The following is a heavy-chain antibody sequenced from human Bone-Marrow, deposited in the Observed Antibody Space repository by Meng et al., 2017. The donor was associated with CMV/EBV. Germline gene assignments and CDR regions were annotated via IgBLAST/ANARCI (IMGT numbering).Heavy chain of an antibody. CDR3: AAIAAPPVDL. Sequence: VVLGESWGGLVKPGGSLRRSCAASGFTFSSYSMNWVRQAPGKGLEWVSSISSSSSYIYYADSVKGRFTISRDNAKNSLYLQMNSLRAEDTAVYYCAAIAAPPVDLWGRGTLVTVSS. V-gene: IGHV3-21*01. J-gene: IGHJ2*01. D-gene: IGHD6-6*01. CDR2: ISSSSSYI. CDR1: GFTFSSYS.